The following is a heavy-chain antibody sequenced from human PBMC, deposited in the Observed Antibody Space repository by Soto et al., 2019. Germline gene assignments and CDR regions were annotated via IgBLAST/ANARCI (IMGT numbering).Heavy chain of an antibody. D-gene: IGHD3-3*01. CDR1: GFIFIDFY. Sequence: PWGSLRLSCAASGFIFIDFYIICIRHFPCKGLEWLSKISSSGSSTDYADSVKGRFTISRDNAKNSLYLQMSSLRAEDTAVYYCARDRGGGSIFGGHYGMDVWGQGTTVTAP. CDR3: ARDRGGGSIFGGHYGMDV. V-gene: IGHV3-11*06. CDR2: ISSSGSST. J-gene: IGHJ6*02.